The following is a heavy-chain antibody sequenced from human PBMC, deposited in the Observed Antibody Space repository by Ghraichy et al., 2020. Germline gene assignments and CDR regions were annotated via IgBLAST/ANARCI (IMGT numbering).Heavy chain of an antibody. V-gene: IGHV4-34*01. Sequence: SKTLSLTCAVYNGSFNGYYWSWIRQPPGKGLEWIGEIDHSGDTYYNPSLRSRVTLSADTSKSQFSLKVTSLTAADTAVYYCARVKWRGDPFPYYGLDIWGQGTAVTVSS. CDR3: ARVKWRGDPFPYYGLDI. D-gene: IGHD3-16*01. CDR1: NGSFNGYY. J-gene: IGHJ6*02. CDR2: IDHSGDT.